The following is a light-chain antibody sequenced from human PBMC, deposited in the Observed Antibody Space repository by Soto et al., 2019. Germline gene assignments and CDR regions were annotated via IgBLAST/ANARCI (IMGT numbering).Light chain of an antibody. CDR2: DAS. Sequence: FKNSPSTLSLSQGERVTLSCRASQSVSSYLAWYQQKPGQAPRLLIYDASNRATGIPARFSGSGSGTDFTLTISSLEPEDFAVYYCQQRSNWLPITFGQGTRLEI. CDR1: QSVSSY. V-gene: IGKV3-11*01. J-gene: IGKJ5*01. CDR3: QQRSNWLPIT.